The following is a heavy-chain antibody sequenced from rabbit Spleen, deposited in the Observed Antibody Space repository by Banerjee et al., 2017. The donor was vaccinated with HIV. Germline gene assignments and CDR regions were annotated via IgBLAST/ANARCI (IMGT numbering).Heavy chain of an antibody. CDR2: IDLLFGTT. V-gene: IGHV1S47*01. CDR3: ARDGAGGSYFGL. Sequence: QEQLVESGGGLVQPGGSLKLSCKASGFDFSRTGVSWVRQAPGKGLEWIGYIDLLFGTTYYANWVNGRFSISRENAQNTVFLQMTSLTAADTATYFCARDGAGGSYFGLWGPGTLVTVS. J-gene: IGHJ4*01. CDR1: GFDFSRTG. D-gene: IGHD8-1*01.